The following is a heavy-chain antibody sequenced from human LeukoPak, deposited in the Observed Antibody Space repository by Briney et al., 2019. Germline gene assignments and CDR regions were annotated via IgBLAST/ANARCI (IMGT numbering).Heavy chain of an antibody. V-gene: IGHV1-18*01. CDR1: GYTFTNYG. Sequence: VASVKVSCKASGYTFTNYGITWVRQASGQGLEWMGWISAYTDKTNYAQKFQGRVTMTTDTSTTTAYMELRSPRSDDTAIYYCARGDGYCSGGSCMIFDYWGQGTLVTVSS. D-gene: IGHD2-15*01. CDR3: ARGDGYCSGGSCMIFDY. J-gene: IGHJ4*02. CDR2: ISAYTDKT.